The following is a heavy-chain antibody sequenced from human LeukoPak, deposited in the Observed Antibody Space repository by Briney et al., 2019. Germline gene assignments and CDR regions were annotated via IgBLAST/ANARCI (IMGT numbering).Heavy chain of an antibody. D-gene: IGHD2-8*01. CDR1: GYTFTNYY. J-gene: IGHJ5*02. V-gene: IGHV1-2*02. CDR2: INPNSGGT. CDR3: AREWAFRCVNGVCLFYP. Sequence: ASVTVSCKASGYTFTNYYIHWVRQAPGQGLEWMGWINPNSGGTNYAQKFQGRVTMTRDTSSSTAYMELSRLRSDDTAVYYCAREWAFRCVNGVCLFYPWGQGTLVTVSS.